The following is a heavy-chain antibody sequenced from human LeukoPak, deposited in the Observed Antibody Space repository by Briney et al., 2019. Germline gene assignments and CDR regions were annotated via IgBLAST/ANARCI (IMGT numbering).Heavy chain of an antibody. Sequence: SETLSLTCAVYGGSFSGYYWSWIRQPPGKGLEWIGEINHSGSTNYNPSLKSRVTISVDTSKNQFSLKLSSVTAADTAVYYCARGRLSIAARTFDYWGRGTLVTVSS. J-gene: IGHJ4*02. CDR2: INHSGST. CDR3: ARGRLSIAARTFDY. CDR1: GGSFSGYY. D-gene: IGHD6-6*01. V-gene: IGHV4-34*01.